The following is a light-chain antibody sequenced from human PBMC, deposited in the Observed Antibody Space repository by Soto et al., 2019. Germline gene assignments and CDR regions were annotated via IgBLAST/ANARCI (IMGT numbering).Light chain of an antibody. CDR1: QSVSGN. CDR3: QQYNNWPPIT. CDR2: AAS. Sequence: EIVMTQSPATLSVSPGERATLSCRASQSVSGNLAWYQQKPGQAPRLLIYAASTRATGIPARFSGSGSGTEFTLTVSSLQSEDVAVYYRQQYNNWPPITFGPGTKVDIK. J-gene: IGKJ3*01. V-gene: IGKV3-15*01.